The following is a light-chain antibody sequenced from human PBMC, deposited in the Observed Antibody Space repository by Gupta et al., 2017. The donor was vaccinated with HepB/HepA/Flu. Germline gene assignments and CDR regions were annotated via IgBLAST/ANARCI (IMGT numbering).Light chain of an antibody. J-gene: IGLJ3*02. V-gene: IGLV1-47*01. CDR3: ADGDDSRSGWV. Sequence: QSVLTQPPSASGTPGQRVTISCSGSSSTIGSNSVYWYQQLPGPAPNLLIYRNNRRRSGVPDRFSGSKYGTSASLAISGLQAEDEADYYCADGDDSRSGWVFGGGTKLTVL. CDR2: RNN. CDR1: SSTIGSNS.